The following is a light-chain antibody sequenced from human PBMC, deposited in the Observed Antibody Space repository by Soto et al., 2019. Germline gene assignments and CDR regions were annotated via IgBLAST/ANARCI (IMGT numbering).Light chain of an antibody. CDR3: SSSAGSNNLYV. Sequence: QSALTQPPSASGSPGQSVTISCTGTSSDVGGYKYVSWYQQHPGKAPKLMIYEVTKRPSGVADRFSGSKSGNAAALTVSGLQAEDEADYYCSSSAGSNNLYVFGTGTKLTVL. CDR2: EVT. CDR1: SSDVGGYKY. J-gene: IGLJ1*01. V-gene: IGLV2-8*01.